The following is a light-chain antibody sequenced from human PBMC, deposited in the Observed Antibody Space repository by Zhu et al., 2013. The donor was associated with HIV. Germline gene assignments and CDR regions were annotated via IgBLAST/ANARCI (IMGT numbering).Light chain of an antibody. CDR2: GAS. Sequence: EIVLTQSPGTLSLSPGERATLSCRASQSLSSVYLAWYQQRPGRAPRLLIYGASSRATGIPDRFSGSGSGTEFTLTISSLQSEDFATYYCQHVNNNAAFGPGTNLDV. CDR3: QHVNNNAA. CDR1: QSLSSVY. J-gene: IGKJ3*01. V-gene: IGKV3-20*01.